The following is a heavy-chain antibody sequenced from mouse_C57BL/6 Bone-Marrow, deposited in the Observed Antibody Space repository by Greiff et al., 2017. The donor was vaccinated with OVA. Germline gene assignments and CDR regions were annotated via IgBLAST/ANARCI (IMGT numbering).Heavy chain of an antibody. CDR3: ARPYDGTTWGFAY. D-gene: IGHD2-3*01. J-gene: IGHJ3*01. CDR2: LYPRSGNT. Sequence: QVQLQQSGAELARPGASVKLSCKASGYTFTSYGISWGKQRTGQGLEWIGELYPRSGNTYYNEKFTGKATLTADKSSRTAYMELRSLTSEDSAVYFCARPYDGTTWGFAYWGQGTLVTVSA. V-gene: IGHV1-81*01. CDR1: GYTFTSYG.